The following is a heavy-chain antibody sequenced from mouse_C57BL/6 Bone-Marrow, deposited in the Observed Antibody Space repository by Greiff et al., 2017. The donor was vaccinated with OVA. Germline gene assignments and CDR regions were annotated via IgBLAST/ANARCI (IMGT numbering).Heavy chain of an antibody. CDR3: ARSGYYGSSHLFDY. D-gene: IGHD1-1*01. J-gene: IGHJ2*01. CDR2: INPNNGGT. CDR1: GYTFTDYN. V-gene: IGHV1-18*01. Sequence: EVQLQQSGPELVKPGASVKIPCKASGYTFTDYNMDWVKQSHGKSLEWIGDINPNNGGTIYNQKFKGKATLTVDKSSSTAYMELRSLTSEDTAVYYCARSGYYGSSHLFDYWGQGTTLTVSS.